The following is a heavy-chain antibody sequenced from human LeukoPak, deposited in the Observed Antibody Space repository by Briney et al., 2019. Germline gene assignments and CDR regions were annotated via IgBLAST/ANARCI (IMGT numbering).Heavy chain of an antibody. CDR3: AGGTALQDY. J-gene: IGHJ4*02. Sequence: GGSLRLSCAASGFTFSPYWMHWVRQAPGKGLVWVSHINPDGSTTSYADSVKGRFTISRDNAQNTLYLQMNSLRAEDTAVYYCAGGTALQDYWGQGTLVTVSS. D-gene: IGHD2/OR15-2a*01. CDR1: GFTFSPYW. CDR2: INPDGSTT. V-gene: IGHV3-74*01.